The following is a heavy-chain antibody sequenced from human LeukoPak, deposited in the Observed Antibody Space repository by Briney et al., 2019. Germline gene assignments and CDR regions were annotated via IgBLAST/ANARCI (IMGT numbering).Heavy chain of an antibody. CDR2: IRSKAYGGTT. V-gene: IGHV3-49*04. Sequence: GGSLRLSCAASGFTFSDYAMRWVRQAPWKGLEWVGFIRSKAYGGTTEYAASVKGRFTISRDDSKSIAYLQMNSLKTEDTAVYYCTRGVWLTAKERPRYYFDYWGQGTLVTVSS. D-gene: IGHD1-1*01. J-gene: IGHJ4*02. CDR3: TRGVWLTAKERPRYYFDY. CDR1: GFTFSDYA.